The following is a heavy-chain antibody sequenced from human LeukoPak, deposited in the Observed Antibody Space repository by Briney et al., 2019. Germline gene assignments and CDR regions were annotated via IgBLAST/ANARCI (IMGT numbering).Heavy chain of an antibody. V-gene: IGHV3-30-3*01. CDR2: ISSDGTIK. CDR1: GFAFSCYP. CDR3: VREVVGAIYFDY. Sequence: GGSLRLSCAASGFAFSCYPMHWVRQAPGRGLEWVAVISSDGTIKYYADSVKGRFTISRDNSKNTLYLQTNSLRVEDTAVYYCVREVVGAIYFDYWGQGALVTASS. D-gene: IGHD1-26*01. J-gene: IGHJ4*02.